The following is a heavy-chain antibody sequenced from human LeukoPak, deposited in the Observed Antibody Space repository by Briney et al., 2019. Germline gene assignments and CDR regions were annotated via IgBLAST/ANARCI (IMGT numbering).Heavy chain of an antibody. D-gene: IGHD6-13*01. J-gene: IGHJ4*02. V-gene: IGHV3-21*01. CDR2: INGGGGAT. CDR3: ARDFAAAVG. Sequence: GGSLRLSCAASGFTFSNYVMTWVRQAPGMGLEWVSAINGGGGATFYADSVRGRFIVSRDNAKNSVFLQMNSLRAEDTAVYYCARDFAAAVGWGQGTLVTVSS. CDR1: GFTFSNYV.